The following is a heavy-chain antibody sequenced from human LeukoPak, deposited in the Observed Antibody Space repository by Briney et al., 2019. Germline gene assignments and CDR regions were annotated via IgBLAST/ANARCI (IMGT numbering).Heavy chain of an antibody. J-gene: IGHJ3*02. V-gene: IGHV3-11*04. CDR3: ARERYCSSTSCYADFDI. D-gene: IGHD2-2*01. Sequence: SVKGRFTISRDNGKNSLYLQMNSLRAEDTAVYYCARERYCSSTSCYADFDIWGQGTMVTVSS.